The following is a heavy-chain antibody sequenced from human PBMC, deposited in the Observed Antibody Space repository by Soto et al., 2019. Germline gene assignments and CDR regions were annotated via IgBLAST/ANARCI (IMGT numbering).Heavy chain of an antibody. CDR3: ARRDYYYYYMDV. V-gene: IGHV4-39*01. Sequence: SETLSLTCTVSGGSISSSSYYWGWIRQPPGKGLEWIGSIYYSGSTYYNPSLKSRVTISVDTSKNQFSLKLTSVTAADTAVYYCARRDYYYYYMDVWGKGTTVTVSS. CDR2: IYYSGST. J-gene: IGHJ6*03. CDR1: GGSISSSSYY.